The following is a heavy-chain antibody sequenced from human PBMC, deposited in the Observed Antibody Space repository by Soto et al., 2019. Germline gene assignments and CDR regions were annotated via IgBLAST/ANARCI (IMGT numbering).Heavy chain of an antibody. J-gene: IGHJ4*02. D-gene: IGHD6-19*01. CDR2: TYYRSKWYN. V-gene: IGHV6-1*01. Sequence: PSQTLSLTCAISGDSVSSNSAAWNWIRQSPSRGLEWLGRTYYRSKWYNDYAVSVKSRITINPDTSKNQFSLQLNSVTPEDTAVYYCAGGYSSGWYVPTSLFDYRGQGTLVTVSS. CDR3: AGGYSSGWYVPTSLFDY. CDR1: GDSVSSNSAA.